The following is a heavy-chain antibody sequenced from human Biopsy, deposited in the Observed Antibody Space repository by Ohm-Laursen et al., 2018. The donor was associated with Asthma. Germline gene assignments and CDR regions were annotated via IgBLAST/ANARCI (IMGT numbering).Heavy chain of an antibody. Sequence: SDTLSLTCSVSGASVSTPNYWVWIRQPPGKRLEWIGSVYYSGTSYYNPSLKGRLTISVDTSKNQFSLNLGSVTAADTAVYYCARHWSGNGWHDTYSWFDPWGQGSQVTVSS. V-gene: IGHV4-38-2*02. CDR3: ARHWSGNGWHDTYSWFDP. D-gene: IGHD1-1*01. CDR1: GASVSTPNY. CDR2: VYYSGTS. J-gene: IGHJ5*01.